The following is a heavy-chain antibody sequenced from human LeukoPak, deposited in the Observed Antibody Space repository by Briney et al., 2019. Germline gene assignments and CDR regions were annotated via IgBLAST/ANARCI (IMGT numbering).Heavy chain of an antibody. D-gene: IGHD3-10*01. J-gene: IGHJ4*02. CDR1: GFTFSSYA. V-gene: IGHV3-30-3*01. CDR2: ISYDGSNK. Sequence: GGSLRLSCAASGFTFSSYAMHWVRQAPGKGLEWVAVISYDGSNKYYADSVKGRFTISRDNSKNTLYLQMNSLRAEDTAVYYCARDRILWFGELGPYFDYWGQGTLVTVPS. CDR3: ARDRILWFGELGPYFDY.